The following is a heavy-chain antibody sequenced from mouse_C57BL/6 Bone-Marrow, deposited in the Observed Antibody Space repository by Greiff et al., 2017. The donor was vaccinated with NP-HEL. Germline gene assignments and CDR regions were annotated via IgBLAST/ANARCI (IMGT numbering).Heavy chain of an antibody. Sequence: EVKLVESGGDLVKPGGSLKLSCAASGFTFSSYGMSWVRQTPDQRLEWVATISSGGSYPYYPDSVKGRFTLSRDNAKNTLYLQMSSLKSEDTAMYYCASPYDYDVAWFAYWGQGTLVTVSA. CDR3: ASPYDYDVAWFAY. CDR1: GFTFSSYG. J-gene: IGHJ3*01. D-gene: IGHD2-4*01. V-gene: IGHV5-6*01. CDR2: ISSGGSYP.